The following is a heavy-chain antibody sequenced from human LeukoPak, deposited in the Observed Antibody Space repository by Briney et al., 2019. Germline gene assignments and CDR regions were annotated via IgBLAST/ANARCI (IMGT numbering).Heavy chain of an antibody. Sequence: GGSLRLSCAASGFTFSGSAIHWVRQAPGKGLEWVSVISRDGSGTYYADSVKGRFTISRDNSKNTVYQQMNSLEPDDTAVYYCARDAFYSSGTYFDYWGQGTLVTVSS. D-gene: IGHD3-10*01. V-gene: IGHV3-30*04. J-gene: IGHJ4*02. CDR3: ARDAFYSSGTYFDY. CDR2: ISRDGSGT. CDR1: GFTFSGSA.